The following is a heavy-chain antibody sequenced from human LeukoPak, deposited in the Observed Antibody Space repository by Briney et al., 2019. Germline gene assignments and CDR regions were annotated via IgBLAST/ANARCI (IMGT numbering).Heavy chain of an antibody. D-gene: IGHD1-7*01. CDR3: ARRSWILTGTIDY. J-gene: IGHJ4*02. CDR2: INHSGST. CDR1: GGSFSGYY. Sequence: SETLSLTCAVYGGSFSGYYWSWIRQPPGKGLEWIGEINHSGSTNYNPSLKSRVTISVDTSKNQSSLKLSSVTAADTAVYYCARRSWILTGTIDYWGQGTLVTVSS. V-gene: IGHV4-34*01.